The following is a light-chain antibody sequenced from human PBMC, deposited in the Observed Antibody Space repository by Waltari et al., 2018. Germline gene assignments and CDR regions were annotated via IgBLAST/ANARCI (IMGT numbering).Light chain of an antibody. CDR3: HQRFNWPPWT. Sequence: IVLTQSPAPLPLSPRDRATLSCRASPSVSRSLAWYQQKPGQAPRLVIYDSSNRATGIPARFSGSGSGTDFTLTITSLEPEDFAVYYCHQRFNWPPWTFGQGTKVEIK. J-gene: IGKJ1*01. CDR2: DSS. V-gene: IGKV3-11*01. CDR1: PSVSRS.